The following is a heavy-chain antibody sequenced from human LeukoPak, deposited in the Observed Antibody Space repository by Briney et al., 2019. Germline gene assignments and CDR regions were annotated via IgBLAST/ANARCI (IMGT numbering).Heavy chain of an antibody. CDR2: TYYSGTT. CDR1: GGSINSYY. J-gene: IGHJ4*02. D-gene: IGHD3-22*01. V-gene: IGHV4-59*01. CDR3: AAGPRYISGYYRSFDY. Sequence: SETLSLTCTVSGGSINSYYWSWIRQPPGKGLEYIGYTYYSGTTNYNPSLKSRVTISIDTSKNQFSLKLSSVTAADTAVYYCAAGPRYISGYYRSFDYWGQGTLVTVSS.